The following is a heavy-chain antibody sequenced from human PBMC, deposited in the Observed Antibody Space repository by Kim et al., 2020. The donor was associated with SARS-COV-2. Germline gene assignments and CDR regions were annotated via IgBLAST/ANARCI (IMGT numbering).Heavy chain of an antibody. CDR1: GFTFSNYA. V-gene: IGHV3-23*01. CDR3: AGGRAVMIVVVTYYFDY. D-gene: IGHD3-22*01. J-gene: IGHJ4*02. Sequence: GGSLRLSCAASGFTFSNYAMSWVRQAPGKGLEWVSAISTGGSTSYADSVKGRFTISRDNSKNTLYLQMNSLRAGDTAVYYCAGGRAVMIVVVTYYFDYWGQGTLVTVSS. CDR2: ISTGGST.